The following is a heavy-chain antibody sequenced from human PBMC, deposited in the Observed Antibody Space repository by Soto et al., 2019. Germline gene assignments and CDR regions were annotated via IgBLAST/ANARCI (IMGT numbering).Heavy chain of an antibody. D-gene: IGHD1-26*01. V-gene: IGHV3-23*01. CDR1: GFTFSRYG. CDR3: AKEGELAYFDY. CDR2: ISGSGGST. Sequence: EVQLLESGGGLVQPGGSLRLSCAASGFTFSRYGMSWVRQAPGKGLEWVSGISGSGGSTYYGDTVRGRFTISRDNSKNTLYLEMNSLRAEDTAIYYCAKEGELAYFDYWGKGALVTVSS. J-gene: IGHJ4*02.